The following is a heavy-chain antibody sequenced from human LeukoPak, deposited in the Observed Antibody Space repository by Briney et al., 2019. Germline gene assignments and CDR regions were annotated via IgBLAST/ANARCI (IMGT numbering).Heavy chain of an antibody. Sequence: GALRLSCAASGFTFSSYSMNWVRQAPGEGLEWVSSISSSSTYIYYADSTKGRFTISRDNAKNSLYLQMNSLRAEDTAVYYCARGAGDLDHWGQGTLVTVSS. D-gene: IGHD7-27*01. V-gene: IGHV3-21*01. CDR2: ISSSSTYI. CDR1: GFTFSSYS. CDR3: ARGAGDLDH. J-gene: IGHJ4*02.